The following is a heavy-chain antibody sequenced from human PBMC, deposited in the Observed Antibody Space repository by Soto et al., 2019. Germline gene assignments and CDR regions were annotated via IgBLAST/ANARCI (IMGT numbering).Heavy chain of an antibody. V-gene: IGHV1-69*13. J-gene: IGHJ5*02. Sequence: SVKVSCKASGGTFSSYAISWVRQAPGQGLEWMGGIIPIFGTANYAQKFQGRVTITAGESTSTAYMELSSLRSEDTAVYYCARDRMVRVIGWFDPWGQGTLVTVSS. CDR1: GGTFSSYA. CDR3: ARDRMVRVIGWFDP. CDR2: IIPIFGTA. D-gene: IGHD3-10*01.